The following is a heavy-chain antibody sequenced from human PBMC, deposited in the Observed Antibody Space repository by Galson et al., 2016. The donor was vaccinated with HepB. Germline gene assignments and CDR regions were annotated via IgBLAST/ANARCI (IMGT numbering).Heavy chain of an antibody. D-gene: IGHD6-13*01. V-gene: IGHV4-59*01. CDR3: ARGPGYSSSGYYGMDV. J-gene: IGHJ6*02. Sequence: ETLSLTCTVSGASISNYYWSWIRQPPGKGLEWIGYIYYSGSTNYNPSLKSRVTISVDTSKNQFSLKLSSVTAADTAVYYCARGPGYSSSGYYGMDVWGQGTTVTVSS. CDR1: GASISNYY. CDR2: IYYSGST.